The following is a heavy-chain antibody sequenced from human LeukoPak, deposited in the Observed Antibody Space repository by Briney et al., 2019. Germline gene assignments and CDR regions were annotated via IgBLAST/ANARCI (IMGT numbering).Heavy chain of an antibody. V-gene: IGHV1-18*01. J-gene: IGHJ4*02. Sequence: ASVKVSCKTSGFTFSNYHITWVRQAPGQGLEWMGWISISSGDKNYAQNVQGRVTMTTDTATSTAYMELTNLRPDDTAIYYCARGDYNWNQGYFDYWGRGTLVTVSS. CDR2: ISISSGDK. CDR1: GFTFSNYH. D-gene: IGHD1-20*01. CDR3: ARGDYNWNQGYFDY.